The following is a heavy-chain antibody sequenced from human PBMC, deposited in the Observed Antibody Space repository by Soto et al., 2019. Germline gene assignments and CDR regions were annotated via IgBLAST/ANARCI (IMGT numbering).Heavy chain of an antibody. Sequence: ASVKVSCKASGYTFTSYGINWVRQAPGRGLEWMGWINPGNGNTKYSQQFQGRVIIDRDTSASTAYMELSSLRSDDTAVYYCARGVTRDYDILTGSHAAFDIWGQGTMVTVSS. CDR2: INPGNGNT. V-gene: IGHV1-3*01. J-gene: IGHJ3*02. D-gene: IGHD3-9*01. CDR1: GYTFTSYG. CDR3: ARGVTRDYDILTGSHAAFDI.